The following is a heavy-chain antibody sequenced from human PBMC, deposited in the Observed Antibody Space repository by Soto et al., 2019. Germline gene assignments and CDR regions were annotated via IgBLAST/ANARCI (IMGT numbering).Heavy chain of an antibody. V-gene: IGHV1-69*06. CDR3: VCLYGSGLLDS. Sequence: QVQLVQSGAEVKKPGSSVKVPCRASGGTFSFCSVGWVRQAPGQGLEWMGGINPVFNSPHSAQRFQGRVSITANNSAATAYMDLSSLTSEDTAIYYCVCLYGSGLLDSWGQGTLVTVSS. CDR2: INPVFNSP. J-gene: IGHJ4*02. D-gene: IGHD3-10*01. CDR1: GGTFSFCS.